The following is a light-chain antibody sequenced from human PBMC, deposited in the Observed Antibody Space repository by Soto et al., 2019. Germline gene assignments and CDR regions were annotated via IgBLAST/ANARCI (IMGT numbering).Light chain of an antibody. J-gene: IGKJ1*01. V-gene: IGKV1-5*01. CDR2: GAS. CDR3: QHYNSYSEA. Sequence: EIQMTQSPATLSASVGDRATLSCRASHGISSLAWYQHKPGRAPKLLIFGASSLQSGVPSRFSGSGSGTEFTLTISSLQPDDFATYYCQHYNSYSEAFGQGAKVDIK. CDR1: HGISS.